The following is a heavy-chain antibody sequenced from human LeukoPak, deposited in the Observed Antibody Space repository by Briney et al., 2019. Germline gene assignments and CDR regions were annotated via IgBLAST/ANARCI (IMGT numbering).Heavy chain of an antibody. Sequence: GGSLRLSCAASGFTFSSYAMSWVRQAPGKGLEWVGRIKSKTDGGTTDYAAPVKGRFTISRDDSKNTLYLQMNSLKTEDTAVYYCTTKATEVPYDYWGQGTLVTVSS. J-gene: IGHJ4*02. V-gene: IGHV3-15*01. CDR3: TTKATEVPYDY. CDR1: GFTFSSYA. CDR2: IKSKTDGGTT. D-gene: IGHD4/OR15-4a*01.